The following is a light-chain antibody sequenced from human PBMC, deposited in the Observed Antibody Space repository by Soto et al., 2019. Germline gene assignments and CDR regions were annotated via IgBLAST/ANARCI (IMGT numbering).Light chain of an antibody. CDR1: SSDVGGYNY. J-gene: IGLJ1*01. CDR3: SSYTSSSTRL. CDR2: DVS. V-gene: IGLV2-14*01. Sequence: QSVLTQPASVSGSPGQSITISCTGSSSDVGGYNYVSWYQQHPGKAPKLMIYDVSNQPSGVSNRFSGSKSGNTAPLTISGLQVEDEADYYCSSYTSSSTRLFGTGTKVTVL.